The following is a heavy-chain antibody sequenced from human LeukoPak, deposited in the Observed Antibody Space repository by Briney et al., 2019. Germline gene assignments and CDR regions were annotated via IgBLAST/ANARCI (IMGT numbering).Heavy chain of an antibody. J-gene: IGHJ5*02. CDR1: GFTFSSYG. CDR3: AKDRDSSSWLNWFDP. V-gene: IGHV3-30*18. CDR2: ISYDGSNK. D-gene: IGHD6-13*01. Sequence: GGSLRLSCAASGFTFSSYGMHWVRQAPGKGLEWVAVISYDGSNKYYADSVKSRFTISRDNSKNTLYLQMNSLRAEDTAVYYCAKDRDSSSWLNWFDPWGQGTLVTVSS.